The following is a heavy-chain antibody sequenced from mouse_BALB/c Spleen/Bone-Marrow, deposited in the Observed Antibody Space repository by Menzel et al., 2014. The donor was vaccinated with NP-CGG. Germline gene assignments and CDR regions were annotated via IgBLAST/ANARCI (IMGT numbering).Heavy chain of an antibody. CDR3: TRLFYGSSDYAMDN. Sequence: QVQLQQSGAELVKPGASVKLSCKASGYTFTSCWMHWVKLRPGQGFEWIGEINPNNGGSNYNEKFKRKATLTVDKSSSTAYMQLNSLTSEDSAVYYCTRLFYGSSDYAMDNWGQGTSVTVSS. CDR1: GYTFTSCW. D-gene: IGHD1-1*01. J-gene: IGHJ4*01. V-gene: IGHV1S81*02. CDR2: INPNNGGS.